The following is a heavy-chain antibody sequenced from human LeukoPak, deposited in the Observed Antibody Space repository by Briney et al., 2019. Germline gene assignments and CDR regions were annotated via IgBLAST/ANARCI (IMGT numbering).Heavy chain of an antibody. CDR3: ARTDNRGWFDP. Sequence: PGGSLRLSCAASGFTVSSNYMSWVRQAPGKGLEWVSVIYSGGSTYYADSVKGRFTISRDNSKNTLYLQMNSLRAEDTAVYYCARTDNRGWFDPWGQGTLVTVSS. J-gene: IGHJ5*02. CDR1: GFTVSSNY. V-gene: IGHV3-53*01. D-gene: IGHD1-14*01. CDR2: IYSGGST.